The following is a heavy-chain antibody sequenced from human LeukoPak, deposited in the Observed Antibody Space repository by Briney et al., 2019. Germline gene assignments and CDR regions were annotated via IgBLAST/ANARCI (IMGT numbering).Heavy chain of an antibody. CDR3: ARLYSRAILRKEMVRGVIIPPGWFDP. Sequence: GASVKVSCKASGGTFSSYAISWVRQAPGQGLEWMGGIIPIFGTANYAQKFQGRVTITTDESTSTAYMELSSLRSEDTAVYYCARLYSRAILRKEMVRGVIIPPGWFDPWGQGTLVTVSS. CDR2: IIPIFGTA. D-gene: IGHD3-10*01. V-gene: IGHV1-69*05. J-gene: IGHJ5*02. CDR1: GGTFSSYA.